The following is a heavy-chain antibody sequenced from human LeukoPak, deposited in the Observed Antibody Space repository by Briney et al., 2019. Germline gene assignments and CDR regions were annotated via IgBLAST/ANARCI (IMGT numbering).Heavy chain of an antibody. Sequence: SETLFLTCTVSGGSISSYYWSRIRQPPGKGLEWIGYIYYTGATSCNPSLKSRVIISVDTSKKQFSLKLTSVTAADTAVYYCARYGGSGWVIDNWGQGTLVTVSS. CDR3: ARYGGSGWVIDN. J-gene: IGHJ4*02. D-gene: IGHD6-19*01. CDR2: IYYTGAT. CDR1: GGSISSYY. V-gene: IGHV4-59*08.